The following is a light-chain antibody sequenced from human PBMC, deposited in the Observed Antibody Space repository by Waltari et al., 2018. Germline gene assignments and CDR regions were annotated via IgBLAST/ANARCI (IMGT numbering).Light chain of an antibody. CDR3: QQYDDVPIT. CDR2: EAS. V-gene: IGKV1-33*01. CDR1: RDITNF. Sequence: DIQMTQSPASLSASVGDRVDITCQATRDITNFLSWFQQKSGGTPRLLIYEASILDTGVPSRFSGRGSGTHFTLTINDVQPEDSATYFCQQYDDVPITFGQVTRQDI. J-gene: IGKJ5*01.